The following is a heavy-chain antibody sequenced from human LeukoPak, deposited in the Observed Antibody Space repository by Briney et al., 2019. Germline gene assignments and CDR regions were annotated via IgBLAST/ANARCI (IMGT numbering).Heavy chain of an antibody. CDR3: VKDQREAYSSGWSRDFDY. D-gene: IGHD6-19*01. J-gene: IGHJ4*02. CDR2: ISGSGGST. Sequence: GGTLRLSCAASGFTFSSYGMNWVRQAPGKGLEWVSTISGSGGSTYYADSVKGRFTISRDDSKNTLYLQLNSLRAEDTAVYYCVKDQREAYSSGWSRDFDYWGQGTLVTVSS. V-gene: IGHV3-23*01. CDR1: GFTFSSYG.